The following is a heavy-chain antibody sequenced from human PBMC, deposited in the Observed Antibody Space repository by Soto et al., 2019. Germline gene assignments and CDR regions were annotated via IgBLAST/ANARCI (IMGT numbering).Heavy chain of an antibody. CDR2: IIPIFGTA. CDR3: ARVLKGYYDSSGDAFDI. V-gene: IGHV1-69*01. J-gene: IGHJ3*02. D-gene: IGHD3-22*01. CDR1: GGTFSSYA. Sequence: QVQLVQSGAEVKKPGSSVKVSCKASGGTFSSYAISWVRQAPGQGLEWMGGIIPIFGTANYAQKFQGRVTITADESTSTAYMGLSSLRSEDTAVYYCARVLKGYYDSSGDAFDIWGQGTMVTVSS.